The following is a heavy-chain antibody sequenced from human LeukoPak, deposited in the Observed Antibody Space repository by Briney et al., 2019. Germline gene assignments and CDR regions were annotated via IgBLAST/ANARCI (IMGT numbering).Heavy chain of an antibody. CDR2: IYSGDST. CDR1: GFTVSTDY. J-gene: IGHJ6*02. Sequence: PGGSLRLSCAVSGFTVSTDYMSWVRQAPGKGLEWVSVIYSGDSTYYADSVKGRFTISRDNSKNTLYLQMNSLRAEDTAVYYCARLRYYGMDVWGQGTTVTVSS. CDR3: ARLRYYGMDV. V-gene: IGHV3-66*04.